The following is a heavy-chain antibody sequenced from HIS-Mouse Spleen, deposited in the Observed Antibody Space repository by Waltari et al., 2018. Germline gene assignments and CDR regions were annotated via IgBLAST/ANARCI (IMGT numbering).Heavy chain of an antibody. V-gene: IGHV4-4*07. CDR3: ARDFHDFWSGYYGGDKKHDAFDI. Sequence: QVQLQESGPGLVKPSETLSLTCTVSGGSISSYYWSWIRQPAGKGLEWIGRIYTSGRTTYNPPLKSRGTMSVDTSKNQFSLKLSSVTAADTAVYYCARDFHDFWSGYYGGDKKHDAFDIWGQGTMVTVSS. CDR1: GGSISSYY. D-gene: IGHD3-3*01. CDR2: IYTSGRT. J-gene: IGHJ3*02.